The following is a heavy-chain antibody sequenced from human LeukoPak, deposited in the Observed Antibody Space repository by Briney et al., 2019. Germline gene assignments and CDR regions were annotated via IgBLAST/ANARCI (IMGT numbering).Heavy chain of an antibody. CDR3: ARYQTGTMFAV. CDR2: HSHSGSA. Sequence: GSLRLSCAASGFTVSSNYMSWVRQAPGKGLEWIGTHSHSGSAYYNPSLRSRITMSLDTSENQLSLKLYSVTAADTAIYYCARYQTGTMFAVWGQGTLVTISS. D-gene: IGHD1/OR15-1a*01. J-gene: IGHJ4*02. V-gene: IGHV4-59*10. CDR1: GFTVSSNY.